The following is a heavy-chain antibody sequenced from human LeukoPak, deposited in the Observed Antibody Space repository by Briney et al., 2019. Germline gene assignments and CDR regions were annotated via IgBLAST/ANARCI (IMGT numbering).Heavy chain of an antibody. CDR2: ISSSSSYI. V-gene: IGHV3-21*01. J-gene: IGHJ4*02. CDR3: AVLDYDFWSGYYPDY. Sequence: GGSLRLSCAASGFTFSSYSMNWVRQAPGKGLEWVSSISSSSSYIYYADSVKGRFTISRDNAKNSLYLQMNSLRAEDTAVYYCAVLDYDFWSGYYPDYWGQGTLVTVSS. D-gene: IGHD3-3*01. CDR1: GFTFSSYS.